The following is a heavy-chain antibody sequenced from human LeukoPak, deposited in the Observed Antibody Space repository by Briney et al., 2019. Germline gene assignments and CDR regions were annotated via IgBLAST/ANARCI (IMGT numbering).Heavy chain of an antibody. D-gene: IGHD6-13*01. CDR2: IYYSGST. Sequence: SETLSLTCTVSGGSISSSSYYWGWIRQPPGKGLEWIGYIYYSGSTNYNPSLKSRVTISVDTSKNQFSLKLSSVTAADTAVYYCARGRAAAADFWGYWGQGTLVTVSS. J-gene: IGHJ4*02. V-gene: IGHV4-61*05. CDR3: ARGRAAAADFWGY. CDR1: GGSISSSSYY.